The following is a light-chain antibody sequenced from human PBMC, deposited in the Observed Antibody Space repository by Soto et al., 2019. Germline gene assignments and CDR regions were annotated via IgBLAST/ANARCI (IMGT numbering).Light chain of an antibody. CDR3: QQYGTSQT. J-gene: IGKJ1*01. Sequence: EIVLTQSPDTLSLSPWERATLSCRASQSFSGHFAWYQQKPGQAPRPLIYGASSRTTGIPNRFGSSGSGTDIPLTICRLEPKESAVYYCQQYGTSQTFGQGTKVDI. CDR2: GAS. CDR1: QSFSGH. V-gene: IGKV3-20*01.